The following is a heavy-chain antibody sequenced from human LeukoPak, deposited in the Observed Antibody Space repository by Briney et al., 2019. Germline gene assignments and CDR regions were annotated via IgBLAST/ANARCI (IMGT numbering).Heavy chain of an antibody. D-gene: IGHD3-9*01. CDR3: ARQVYDILTSDI. CDR2: IDPSDSYT. J-gene: IGHJ3*02. CDR1: GYSFTNYW. Sequence: GESLKISCKGSGYSFTNYWITWVRQMPGKGLEWMGRIDPSDSYTNYSPSFQGHVTVSVDKSISTAYLQWSSLRASDTAMYYCARQVYDILTSDIWGQGTMVTVSS. V-gene: IGHV5-10-1*01.